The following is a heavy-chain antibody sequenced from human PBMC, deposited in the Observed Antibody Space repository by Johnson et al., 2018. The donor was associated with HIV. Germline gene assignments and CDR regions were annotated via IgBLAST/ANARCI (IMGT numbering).Heavy chain of an antibody. D-gene: IGHD3-22*01. Sequence: VQLLESGGRVVQPGRSLRLSCAASGFTFSSYWMSWVRQAPGKGLEWVANIKQDGSEKYYVDSVKGRFTISRDNSKNTLYLQMNSLRAEDTAVYYCARDEGIVVVSHAFDIWGQGTMVTVSS. V-gene: IGHV3-7*01. J-gene: IGHJ3*02. CDR2: IKQDGSEK. CDR3: ARDEGIVVVSHAFDI. CDR1: GFTFSSYW.